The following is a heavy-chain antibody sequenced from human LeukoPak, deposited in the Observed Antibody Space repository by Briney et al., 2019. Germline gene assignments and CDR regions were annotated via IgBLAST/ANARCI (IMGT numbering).Heavy chain of an antibody. J-gene: IGHJ4*02. Sequence: PGGSLRLSCAASGFTFSSYGMHWVRQAPGKGLEWVAVISYDGSNKYYADPVKGRFTISRDNSKNTLYLQMNSLRAEDTAVYYCAKAEYGGNSGLDYWGQGTLVTVSS. CDR1: GFTFSSYG. CDR2: ISYDGSNK. D-gene: IGHD4-23*01. CDR3: AKAEYGGNSGLDY. V-gene: IGHV3-30*18.